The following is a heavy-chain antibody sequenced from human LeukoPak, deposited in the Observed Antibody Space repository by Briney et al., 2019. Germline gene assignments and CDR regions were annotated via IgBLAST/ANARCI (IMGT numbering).Heavy chain of an antibody. V-gene: IGHV3-30*18. CDR1: GFTFSSNG. J-gene: IGHJ6*02. CDR3: AKGQYYYDKSDYYYGMDV. Sequence: GGSLRLSCAASGFTFSSNGMHWVRQAPGKGLEWVAVISYDGSNKYYADSVKGRFTISRDNSKDTLYLQMNSLRAEDTAVYYCAKGQYYYDKSDYYYGMDVWGQGTTVTVSS. CDR2: ISYDGSNK. D-gene: IGHD3-22*01.